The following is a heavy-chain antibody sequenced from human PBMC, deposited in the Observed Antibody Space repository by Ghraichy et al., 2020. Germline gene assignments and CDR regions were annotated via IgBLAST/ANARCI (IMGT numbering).Heavy chain of an antibody. CDR1: GFSLSTSGIR. Sequence: SGPTLVKPTQTLTLTCTFSGFSLSTSGIRVSWIRQPPGKALEWLARIDWDDDKFYSASLKTRLTISKDTSKNQVVLTMTDMDPVDTATYYLARGYYYDGRGYDAFDIWGQGTMVTVSS. J-gene: IGHJ3*02. CDR3: ARGYYYDGRGYDAFDI. CDR2: IDWDDDK. V-gene: IGHV2-70*04. D-gene: IGHD3-22*01.